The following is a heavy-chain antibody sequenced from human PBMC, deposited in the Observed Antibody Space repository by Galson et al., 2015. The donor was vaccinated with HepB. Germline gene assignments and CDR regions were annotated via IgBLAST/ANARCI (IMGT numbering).Heavy chain of an antibody. Sequence: LSLTCTVSGGSTSIYYWTWIRQSPGEGLEWIGYIYYSGTTNINPSLKSRVTMSVDTSKNQFSLKLSSVTAADTAVYYCARESGSLDAFDIWGQGTMVTVSS. CDR3: ARESGSLDAFDI. J-gene: IGHJ3*02. CDR2: IYYSGTT. D-gene: IGHD1-26*01. CDR1: GGSTSIYY. V-gene: IGHV4-59*01.